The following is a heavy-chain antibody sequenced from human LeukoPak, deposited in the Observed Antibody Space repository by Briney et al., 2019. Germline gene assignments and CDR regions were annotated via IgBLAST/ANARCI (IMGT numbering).Heavy chain of an antibody. CDR3: ARGRISMVRGVIGINWFDP. Sequence: PGGSLRLSCAASGFSFSNYYMRWIRQAPGKGLEWVSDISNSGSAIYYTESVKGRFTISRDNAKNSLYLQMNSLRAEDTAVYYCARGRISMVRGVIGINWFDPWGQGTLVTVSS. J-gene: IGHJ5*02. V-gene: IGHV3-11*04. CDR2: ISNSGSAI. D-gene: IGHD3-10*01. CDR1: GFSFSNYY.